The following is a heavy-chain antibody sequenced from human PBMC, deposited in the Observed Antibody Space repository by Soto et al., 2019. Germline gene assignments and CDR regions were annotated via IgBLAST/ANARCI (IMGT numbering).Heavy chain of an antibody. J-gene: IGHJ5*02. CDR3: ARERGNWFDP. Sequence: GASVKVSCKASGGTFSSYAISWVRQAPGQGLEWMGWISAYNGNTNYAQKLQGRVTMTTDTSTSTAYMELRSLRSDDTAVYYCARERGNWFDPWGQGTLVTVSS. D-gene: IGHD2-15*01. V-gene: IGHV1-18*01. CDR2: ISAYNGNT. CDR1: GGTFSSYA.